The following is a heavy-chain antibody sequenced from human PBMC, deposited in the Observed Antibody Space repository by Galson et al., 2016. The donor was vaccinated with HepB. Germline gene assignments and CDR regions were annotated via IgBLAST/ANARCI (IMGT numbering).Heavy chain of an antibody. CDR1: GFTFSEHY. V-gene: IGHV3-72*01. Sequence: SLRLSCAASGFTFSEHYMEWVRQAAGKGLEWVGRARNKPKSYSTAYAASVKGRFTISRDDSKNSLYLQMSSLKTEDTAVYYCVSSFRDGSSYVWDFNIWGHGTMVTVSS. CDR3: VSSFRDGSSYVWDFNI. D-gene: IGHD3-3*01. J-gene: IGHJ3*02. CDR2: ARNKPKSYST.